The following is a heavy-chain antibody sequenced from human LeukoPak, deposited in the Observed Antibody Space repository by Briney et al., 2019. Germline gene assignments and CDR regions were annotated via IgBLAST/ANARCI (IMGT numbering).Heavy chain of an antibody. CDR1: GFIFTNAW. J-gene: IGHJ4*02. Sequence: GGSLRLSCAASGFIFTNAWMSWVRQAPGKGLEWVGRIKSKTDGGTTDYAAPVKGRFTISRDDSKNTLYLQMNSLKTDDTAVYYCLFLKWFGLIYFDYWGQGTLVTVSS. D-gene: IGHD3-10*01. CDR2: IKSKTDGGTT. CDR3: LFLKWFGLIYFDY. V-gene: IGHV3-15*01.